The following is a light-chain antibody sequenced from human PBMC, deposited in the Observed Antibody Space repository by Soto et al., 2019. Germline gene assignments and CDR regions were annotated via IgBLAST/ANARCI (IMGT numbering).Light chain of an antibody. CDR3: QRSYNTPLT. CDR1: QTIGTY. V-gene: IGKV1-39*01. Sequence: IEVTQSPSSLAACVGDRVTITCRASQTIGTYLNWYRHKSGAAPELLIYDASTLQSGVPSRFRGGASGTDFTLTISSLQLDDFATYYCQRSYNTPLTFGQGTKVDIK. CDR2: DAS. J-gene: IGKJ1*01.